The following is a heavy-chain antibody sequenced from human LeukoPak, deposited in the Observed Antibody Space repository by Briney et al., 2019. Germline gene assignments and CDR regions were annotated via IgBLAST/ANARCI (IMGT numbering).Heavy chain of an antibody. V-gene: IGHV3-30*03. Sequence: PGGSLRLSCAASGFTFSSYGMHWVRQAPGKGLEWVAVISYDGSNKYYADSVKGRFTISRDNSKNTLYLQMNSLRAEDTAVYYCTTFEKGLPSIVGASVDYWGQGTLVTVSS. J-gene: IGHJ4*02. D-gene: IGHD1-26*01. CDR1: GFTFSSYG. CDR2: ISYDGSNK. CDR3: TTFEKGLPSIVGASVDY.